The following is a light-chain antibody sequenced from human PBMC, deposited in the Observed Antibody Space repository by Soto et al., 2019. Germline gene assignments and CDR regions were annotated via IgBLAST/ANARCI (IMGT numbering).Light chain of an antibody. J-gene: IGKJ5*01. CDR2: AAS. V-gene: IGKV1D-16*01. CDR3: KQYKTYPST. CDR1: QDISRR. Sequence: DIQKTQCPSSLSPAGGDRVSMDCGASQDISRRLAWYQRKPEKDPKSLMYAASSLQDWVPSRFSGSGSGTEFTLTINSLQPEDFATYSCKQYKTYPSTFGQGTRLEI.